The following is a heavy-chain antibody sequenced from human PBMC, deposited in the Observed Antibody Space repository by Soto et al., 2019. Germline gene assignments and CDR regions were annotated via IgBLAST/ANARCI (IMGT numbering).Heavy chain of an antibody. J-gene: IGHJ6*03. D-gene: IGHD3-16*01. CDR1: TFTFSNFA. CDR3: AKWGFPSYYYYYMDV. CDR2: ITGSGATR. Sequence: GGSLRLSCAASTFTFSNFAMTWVRQAPGKGLEWVSAITGSGATRYYTDSVKGRFTISRDNSKNTLYLQMNSLRAEDTAVYYCAKWGFPSYYYYYMDVWGKGTTVTVSS. V-gene: IGHV3-23*01.